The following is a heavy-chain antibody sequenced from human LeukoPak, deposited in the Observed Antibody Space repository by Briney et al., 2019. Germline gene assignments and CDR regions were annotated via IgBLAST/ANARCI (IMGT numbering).Heavy chain of an antibody. CDR2: FDPEDGET. Sequence: ASVKVSCKVSGYTLTELSMHWVRQAPGKGLEWMGGFDPEDGETIYAQKFQGRVTVTEDTSTDTAYMELSSLRSEDTAVYYCATVRGYSGYDYYFDYWGQGTLVTVSS. V-gene: IGHV1-24*01. CDR3: ATVRGYSGYDYYFDY. J-gene: IGHJ4*02. CDR1: GYTLTELS. D-gene: IGHD5-12*01.